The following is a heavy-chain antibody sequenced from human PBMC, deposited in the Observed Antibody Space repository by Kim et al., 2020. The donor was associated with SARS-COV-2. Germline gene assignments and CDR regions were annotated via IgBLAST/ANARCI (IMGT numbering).Heavy chain of an antibody. D-gene: IGHD3-3*01. J-gene: IGHJ6*02. V-gene: IGHV4-30-2*01. Sequence: PSLKSRVPISVDRSKNQFSLKRSSVTAADTAVYYCARDFWSGYYYYGMDVWGQGTTVTVSS. CDR3: ARDFWSGYYYYGMDV.